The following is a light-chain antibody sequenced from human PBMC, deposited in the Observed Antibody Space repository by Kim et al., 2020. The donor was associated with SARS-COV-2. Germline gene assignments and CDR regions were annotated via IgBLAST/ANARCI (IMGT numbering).Light chain of an antibody. Sequence: DIPLTQSPSTLSASVVDRVTITCRASQTMSNNLNWYQQKPGKAPKHLIYAGSNLQSGVTSSFSGSGSGADFTLTISSLQPEDFATYYCQQSNSFPHTFGQGTKLEI. CDR1: QTMSNN. J-gene: IGKJ2*01. CDR2: AGS. V-gene: IGKV1-39*01. CDR3: QQSNSFPHT.